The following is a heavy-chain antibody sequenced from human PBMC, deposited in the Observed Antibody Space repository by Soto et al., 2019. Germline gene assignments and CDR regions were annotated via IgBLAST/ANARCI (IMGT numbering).Heavy chain of an antibody. Sequence: SETLSLTCAVYGGSFSGYYWSWIRQPPGKGLEWIGEINHSGSTNYNPSLKSRVTISVDTSKNQFSLKLSSVTAADTAVYYCARNRDGDNRAHYFDYWGQGTLVTVPQ. V-gene: IGHV4-34*01. CDR2: INHSGST. D-gene: IGHD3-10*01. CDR3: ARNRDGDNRAHYFDY. CDR1: GGSFSGYY. J-gene: IGHJ4*02.